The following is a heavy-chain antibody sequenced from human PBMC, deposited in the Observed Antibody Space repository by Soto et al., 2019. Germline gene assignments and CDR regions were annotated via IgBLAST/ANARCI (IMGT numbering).Heavy chain of an antibody. V-gene: IGHV1-3*01. Sequence: SVKVCCKASVYTNTNYGIHWVRQAPGQRLEWMGWINAGNGNTKHSQKFQGRVTITRDTSASTAYMELSSLRSEDTAVYYCARGLNVYYFDYWGQGTLVTVSS. D-gene: IGHD3-16*01. CDR3: ARGLNVYYFDY. J-gene: IGHJ4*02. CDR1: VYTNTNYG. CDR2: INAGNGNT.